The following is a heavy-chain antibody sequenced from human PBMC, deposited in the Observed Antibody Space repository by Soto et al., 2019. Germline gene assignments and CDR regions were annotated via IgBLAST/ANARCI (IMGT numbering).Heavy chain of an antibody. V-gene: IGHV4-31*03. CDR2: IFYSGST. CDR1: GGSISSGDYY. CDR3: ARGPHIPY. Sequence: QVQLQESGPGLFQPSQTLTLDFTVSGGSISSGDYYWSWIRQHPGKGLEWIGHIFYSGSTYYNPSLKSRLTISVDTSKNQFSLKLSYVAAADTAVYYCARGPHIPYWGQGTLVTVSS. J-gene: IGHJ4*02. D-gene: IGHD2-2*02.